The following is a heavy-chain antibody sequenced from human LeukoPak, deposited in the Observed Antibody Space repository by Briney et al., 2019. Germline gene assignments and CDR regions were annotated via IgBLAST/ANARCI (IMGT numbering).Heavy chain of an antibody. CDR3: ARAGYCSGGSCYSRWFDP. J-gene: IGHJ5*02. V-gene: IGHV1-18*01. CDR2: ISPYNDNT. Sequence: ASVKVSCKASGYTFNSYGFTWVRQAPGQGLEWIGWISPYNDNTHFAQDLQGRVTMTTDTSTNTAYMELRSLRSDDTAVYYCARAGYCSGGSCYSRWFDPWGQGTLVTVSS. D-gene: IGHD2-15*01. CDR1: GYTFNSYG.